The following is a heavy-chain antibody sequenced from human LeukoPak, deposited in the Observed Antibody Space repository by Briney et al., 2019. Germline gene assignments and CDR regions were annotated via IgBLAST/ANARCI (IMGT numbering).Heavy chain of an antibody. D-gene: IGHD3-9*01. CDR3: ARGLSPGYKLRGTKLTYYYYYMDV. CDR2: MNPNSGNT. J-gene: IGHJ6*03. Sequence: GASVKVSCKASGYTFTSYDINWVRQATGQGLEWMGWMNPNSGNTGYAQKFQGRVTMTRNTSISTAYMELSSLRSEDTAVYYCARGLSPGYKLRGTKLTYYYYYMDVRGKGTTVTVSS. V-gene: IGHV1-8*02. CDR1: GYTFTSYD.